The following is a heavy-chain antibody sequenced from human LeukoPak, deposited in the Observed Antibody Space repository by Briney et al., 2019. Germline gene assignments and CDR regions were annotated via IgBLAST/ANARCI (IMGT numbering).Heavy chain of an antibody. J-gene: IGHJ5*01. Sequence: PSETLSLTCTLSGGSITGYYWSWIRQSPEKGLEWIGYIYVSGSTNSNPPLKGRATISLDRSKNQFSLRLTSVTAADTAVYYCARQAGYIDSWGQGTLVIVSS. D-gene: IGHD5-24*01. CDR1: GGSITGYY. V-gene: IGHV4-59*08. CDR2: IYVSGST. CDR3: ARQAGYIDS.